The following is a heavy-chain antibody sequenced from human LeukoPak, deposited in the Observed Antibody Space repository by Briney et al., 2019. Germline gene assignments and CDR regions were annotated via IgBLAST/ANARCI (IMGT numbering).Heavy chain of an antibody. V-gene: IGHV3-23*01. CDR3: AKNGDRGAYCTGGTCYPYFYYYMDV. CDR1: GFTFSSYS. D-gene: IGHD2-15*01. J-gene: IGHJ6*03. Sequence: GGSLRLSCAASGFTFSSYSMNWVRQAPGKGLEWVSSISSTGGTTYYADSVKGRFTISRDNSKNTLYLQMNSLRAEDTAIYYCAKNGDRGAYCTGGTCYPYFYYYMDVWGKGTTVTISS. CDR2: ISSTGGTT.